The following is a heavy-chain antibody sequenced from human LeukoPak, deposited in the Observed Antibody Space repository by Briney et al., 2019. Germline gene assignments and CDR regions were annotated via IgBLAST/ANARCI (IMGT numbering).Heavy chain of an antibody. D-gene: IGHD2-15*01. V-gene: IGHV1-18*01. CDR1: GYTFTSYG. Sequence: ASVKVSCKASGYTFTSYGISWVRQAPGQGLEWMGWISAYNGNTNYAQKLQGRVTMTTDTSTSTAYMELRSLRSDDTAVYYCARADVVAATRRGGPPVGYWGQGTLVTVSS. CDR3: ARADVVAATRRGGPPVGY. J-gene: IGHJ4*02. CDR2: ISAYNGNT.